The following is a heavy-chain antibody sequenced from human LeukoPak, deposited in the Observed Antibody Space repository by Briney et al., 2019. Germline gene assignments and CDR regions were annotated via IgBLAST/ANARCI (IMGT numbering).Heavy chain of an antibody. Sequence: PGGSLRLSCAASGFTFSSYAMHWVRQAPGKGLERVAVISYDGSNKYYADSVKGRFTISRDNSKNTLYLQMNSLRAEDTAVYYCAREGIVATMDYWGQGTLVTVSS. CDR3: AREGIVATMDY. CDR1: GFTFSSYA. J-gene: IGHJ4*02. D-gene: IGHD5-12*01. CDR2: ISYDGSNK. V-gene: IGHV3-30-3*01.